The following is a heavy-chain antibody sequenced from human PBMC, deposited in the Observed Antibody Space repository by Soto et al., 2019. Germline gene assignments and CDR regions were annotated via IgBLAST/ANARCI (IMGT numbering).Heavy chain of an antibody. CDR2: IWYDGSNK. J-gene: IGHJ6*02. CDR1: GFTFSSYG. V-gene: IGHV3-33*01. D-gene: IGHD4-17*01. Sequence: GGSLRLSCAASGFTFSSYGMHWVRQAPGKGLEWVAVIWYDGSNKYYADSVKGRFTISRDNSKNTLYLQMNSLRAEDTAVYYCARDRLAYGDIKGYYYYGMDVWGQGTTVTVSS. CDR3: ARDRLAYGDIKGYYYYGMDV.